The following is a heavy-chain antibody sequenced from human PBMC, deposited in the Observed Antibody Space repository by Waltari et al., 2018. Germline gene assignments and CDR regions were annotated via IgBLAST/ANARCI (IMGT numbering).Heavy chain of an antibody. CDR2: IYHSGST. CDR3: ARTPNMVQPPLNWFDP. J-gene: IGHJ5*02. V-gene: IGHV4-38-2*01. CDR1: GYSISSGYY. D-gene: IGHD3-10*01. Sequence: QVQLQESGPGLVKPSETLSLTCAVSGYSISSGYYWGWIRQPPGKGLEWIVSIYHSGSTYYNPSLKSRVTISVDTSKNQFSLKLSSVTAADTAVYYCARTPNMVQPPLNWFDPWGQGTLVTVSS.